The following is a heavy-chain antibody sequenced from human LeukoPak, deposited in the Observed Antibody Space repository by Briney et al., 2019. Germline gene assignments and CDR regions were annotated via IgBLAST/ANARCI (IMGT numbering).Heavy chain of an antibody. V-gene: IGHV3-64*02. Sequence: GGSLRLSCAASGFTFSNYAFRWVRQAPGKGLEYVSAINDNGDTTYYADSVKGRFTISRDISKNTLFLQMGSLRTEDMAVYYCARGHRSSWFDAFDIWGQGIMVTVSS. J-gene: IGHJ3*02. CDR1: GFTFSNYA. D-gene: IGHD6-13*01. CDR3: ARGHRSSWFDAFDI. CDR2: INDNGDTT.